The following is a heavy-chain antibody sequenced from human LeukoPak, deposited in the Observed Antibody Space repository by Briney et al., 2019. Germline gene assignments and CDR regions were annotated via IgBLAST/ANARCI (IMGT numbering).Heavy chain of an antibody. J-gene: IGHJ3*02. CDR1: GYTFTSYD. CDR2: IIHIFCTA. D-gene: IGHD4/OR15-4a*01. V-gene: IGHV1-69*05. Sequence: SVKVPCKASGYTFTSYDINWVRQPSGQGLEWMGRIIHIFCTANYTQKFRRRLNITTHEHTRTAHMELRSLISQDTPVYYCARGGVPGAFDIWGQGTMVTVSS. CDR3: ARGGVPGAFDI.